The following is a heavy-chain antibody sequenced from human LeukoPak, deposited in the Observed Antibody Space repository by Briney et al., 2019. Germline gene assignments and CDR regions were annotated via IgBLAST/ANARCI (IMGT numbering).Heavy chain of an antibody. CDR2: IYPADSDT. CDR1: GYIFTSYW. Sequence: GESLKISCKGSGYIFTSYWIGWVRQMPGKGLEWMGIIYPADSDTRYSLSFQGQVTISADKSISTAYLQWSSLKASDTAIYYCARLASEGTFDYWGQGSLVTVSS. J-gene: IGHJ4*02. CDR3: ARLASEGTFDY. D-gene: IGHD1-1*01. V-gene: IGHV5-51*01.